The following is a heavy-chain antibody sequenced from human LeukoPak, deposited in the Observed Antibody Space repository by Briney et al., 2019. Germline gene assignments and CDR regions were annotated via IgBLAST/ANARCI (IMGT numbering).Heavy chain of an antibody. Sequence: GGSLRLSCAASGFRFDSYPMNWVRQPPGKGMEWLSNVRTRGDPTSYADSVRGRFTISRDNARKSLFLQINSLRVEDTAVYFCVRDVDYAFDYWGQGVLVIASS. CDR2: VRTRGDPT. J-gene: IGHJ4*02. CDR3: VRDVDYAFDY. D-gene: IGHD4-17*01. V-gene: IGHV3-48*01. CDR1: GFRFDSYP.